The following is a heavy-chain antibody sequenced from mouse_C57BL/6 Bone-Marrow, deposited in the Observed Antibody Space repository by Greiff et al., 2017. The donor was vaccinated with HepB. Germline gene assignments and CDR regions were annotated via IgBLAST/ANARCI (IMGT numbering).Heavy chain of an antibody. CDR3: ARGGYGYDDGAWFAY. D-gene: IGHD2-2*01. V-gene: IGHV5-4*03. Sequence: NLVESGGGLVKPGGSLKLSCAASGFTFSSYAMSWVRQTPEKRLEWVATISDGGSYTYYPDNVKGRFTISRDNAKNNLYLQMSHLKSEDTAMYYCARGGYGYDDGAWFAYWGQGTLVTVSA. CDR1: GFTFSSYA. J-gene: IGHJ3*01. CDR2: ISDGGSYT.